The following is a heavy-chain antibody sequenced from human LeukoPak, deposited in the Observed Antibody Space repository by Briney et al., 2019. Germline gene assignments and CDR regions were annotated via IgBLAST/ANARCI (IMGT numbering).Heavy chain of an antibody. J-gene: IGHJ4*02. Sequence: GGSLRLSCATSGFSFTTYWMSWIRQTPGRVLEWVAKIKPDGSEASYVDSVKGRFTISRDNAKNPVYLQMNSLRVEDTAVYYCARGQLADDQWGQGALVTVSS. CDR1: GFSFTTYW. D-gene: IGHD2-15*01. CDR3: ARGQLADDQ. CDR2: IKPDGSEA. V-gene: IGHV3-7*01.